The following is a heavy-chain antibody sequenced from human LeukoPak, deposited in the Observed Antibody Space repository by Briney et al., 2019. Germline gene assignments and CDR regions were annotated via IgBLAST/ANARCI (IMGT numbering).Heavy chain of an antibody. V-gene: IGHV4-59*08. CDR1: GGSISSYY. CDR2: IYYSGST. Sequence: SETLSLTCTVSGGSISSYYWSWIRQPPGKGLEWIGYIYYSGSTNYNPSLKSRVTISVDTSKNQFSLKLSSVTAADTAVYYCARVYCSSTSCYKSYNWFDPWGQGTLITVSS. J-gene: IGHJ5*02. CDR3: ARVYCSSTSCYKSYNWFDP. D-gene: IGHD2-2*02.